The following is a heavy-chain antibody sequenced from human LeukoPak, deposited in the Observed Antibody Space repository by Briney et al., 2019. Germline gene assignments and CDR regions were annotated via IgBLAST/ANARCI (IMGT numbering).Heavy chain of an antibody. CDR2: VNSNGGT. CDR1: GGSISTFS. CDR3: ARDAGWTWFDP. J-gene: IGHJ5*02. D-gene: IGHD6-19*01. Sequence: SETLSLTCTVSGGSISTFSWNWIRQPPGQGLEWIGYVNSNGGTYNNPSLKSRVTVSLDMSKNQFSLKLSSATAADTAVYYCARDAGWTWFDPWGQGILVTVSA. V-gene: IGHV4-59*01.